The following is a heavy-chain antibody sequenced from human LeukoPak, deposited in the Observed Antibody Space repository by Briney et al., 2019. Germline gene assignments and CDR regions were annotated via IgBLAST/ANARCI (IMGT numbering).Heavy chain of an antibody. CDR2: ISSSSSYI. Sequence: GSLRLSCAPSGFTFSSYSMNWVRQAPGNGLEWVSSISSSSSYIYYADSGKGRFTISRDNAKNSLYLQMNSRRGEDTAVYYCATGYYDSSTGAFDIWGEGTMVTVSS. J-gene: IGHJ3*02. D-gene: IGHD3-22*01. CDR1: GFTFSSYS. V-gene: IGHV3-21*01. CDR3: ATGYYDSSTGAFDI.